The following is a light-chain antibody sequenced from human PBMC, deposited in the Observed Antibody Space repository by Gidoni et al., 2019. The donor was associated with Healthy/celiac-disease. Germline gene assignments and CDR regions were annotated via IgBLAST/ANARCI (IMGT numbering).Light chain of an antibody. CDR2: DNN. J-gene: IGLJ2*01. V-gene: IGLV1-51*01. Sequence: QSVLTQPPSVSAAPGQKVTISCSGSSSNIGNNYVSWYQQLPGTAPKLLIYDNNKRPSGIPDRFSGSQSGTSATLGITGLPTGDEADYYCGTWDSSLSAGVFGGGTKLTVL. CDR1: SSNIGNNY. CDR3: GTWDSSLSAGV.